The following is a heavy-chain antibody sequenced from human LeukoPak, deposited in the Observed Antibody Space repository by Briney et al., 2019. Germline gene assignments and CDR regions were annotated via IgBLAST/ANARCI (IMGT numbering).Heavy chain of an antibody. Sequence: SETLSLTCGVFGESFSGQFWSWIRQPPGKGLEWIGEINHRGTGNYNPSLKSRVTISVDTSNNQFSLKLNSVTAADTAVYYCAKSNGYGLVDIWGQGTMVTVSS. CDR2: INHRGTG. CDR1: GESFSGQF. J-gene: IGHJ3*02. D-gene: IGHD3-10*01. V-gene: IGHV4-34*01. CDR3: AKSNGYGLVDI.